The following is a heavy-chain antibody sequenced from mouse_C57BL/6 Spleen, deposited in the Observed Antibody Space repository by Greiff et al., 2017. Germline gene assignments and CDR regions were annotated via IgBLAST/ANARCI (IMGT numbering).Heavy chain of an antibody. J-gene: IGHJ3*01. CDR3: ARGVYYGSPAWFAY. D-gene: IGHD1-1*01. V-gene: IGHV1-53*01. CDR1: GYTFTSYW. CDR2: INPSNGGT. Sequence: QVQLQQPGTELVKPGASVKLSCKASGYTFTSYWMHWVKQRPGQGLEWIGNINPSNGGTNYNEKFKSKATLTVDKSSSTAYMQLSSLTSEDSAVYDSARGVYYGSPAWFAYWGQGTLVTVSA.